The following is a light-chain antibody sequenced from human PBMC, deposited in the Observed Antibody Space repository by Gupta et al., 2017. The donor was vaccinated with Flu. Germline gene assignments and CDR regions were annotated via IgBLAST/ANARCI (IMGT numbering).Light chain of an antibody. CDR2: DVS. CDR3: YSYERSYRV. Sequence: DQQRPGKAPKLKFYDVSKPPSAASARFSGSKSGNTASLPISGLQADDEADYYCYSYERSYRVFGGGTKPTVL. V-gene: IGLV2-11*03. J-gene: IGLJ3*02.